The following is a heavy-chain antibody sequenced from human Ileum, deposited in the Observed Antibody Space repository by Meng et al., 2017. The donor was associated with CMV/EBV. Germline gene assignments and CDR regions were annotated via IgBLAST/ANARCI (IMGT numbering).Heavy chain of an antibody. Sequence: GGSLRLSCAASGFTFSSYEMNWVRQAPGKGLEWVSYISSSGSTIYYADSVKGRFTISRDNAKNSLYLQMNSLRAEDTAVYYCASLSVVVPAAVDYWGQGTLVTVSS. D-gene: IGHD2-2*01. CDR3: ASLSVVVPAAVDY. V-gene: IGHV3-48*03. J-gene: IGHJ4*02. CDR1: GFTFSSYE. CDR2: ISSSGSTI.